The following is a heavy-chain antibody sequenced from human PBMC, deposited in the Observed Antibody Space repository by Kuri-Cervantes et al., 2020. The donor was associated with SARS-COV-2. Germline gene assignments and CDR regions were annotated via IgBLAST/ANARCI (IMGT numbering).Heavy chain of an antibody. Sequence: SVKVSCKASGYALTDYYIHWVRQAPGQAPEWMGWITPFNGNTNYAQKFQDRVTITRDRSAGTAYMELSSLRSEDTAMYYCARSGPGAISREDDAFDIWGQGTMVTVSS. D-gene: IGHD2-21*01. J-gene: IGHJ3*02. V-gene: IGHV1-45*02. CDR2: ITPFNGNT. CDR3: ARSGPGAISREDDAFDI. CDR1: GYALTDYY.